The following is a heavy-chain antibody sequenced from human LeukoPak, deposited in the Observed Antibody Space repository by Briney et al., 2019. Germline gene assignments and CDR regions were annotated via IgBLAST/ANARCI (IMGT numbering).Heavy chain of an antibody. CDR3: ARDRGYYGSGSLDYFDY. D-gene: IGHD3-10*01. CDR1: GYSISSGYY. CDR2: IYHSGST. J-gene: IGHJ4*02. Sequence: SETLSLTCTVSGYSISSGYYWGWIRQPPGKGLEWIGSIYHSGSTYYNPSLKSRVTISVDTSKNQFSLKLSSVTAADTAVYYCARDRGYYGSGSLDYFDYWGQGTLVTVSS. V-gene: IGHV4-38-2*02.